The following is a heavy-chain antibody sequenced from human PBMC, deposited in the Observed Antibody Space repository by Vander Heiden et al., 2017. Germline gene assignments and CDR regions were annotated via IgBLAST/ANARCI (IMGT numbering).Heavy chain of an antibody. J-gene: IGHJ4*02. CDR1: GFTFSSYW. CDR3: ARESTGSDY. V-gene: IGHV3-7*01. CDR2: IKQDGSEK. Sequence: EVQLVESGGGLVQPGGSLRTSCAASGFTFSSYWMSWVRQAPGKGLEWVANIKQDGSEKYYEDSVKGRCTISRDNAKNSLYLQMNSLGAEDTAVYYCARESTGSDYWGQGTLVTVSS. D-gene: IGHD2-2*01.